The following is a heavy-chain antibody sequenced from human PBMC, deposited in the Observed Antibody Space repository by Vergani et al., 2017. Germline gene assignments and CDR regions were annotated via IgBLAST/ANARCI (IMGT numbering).Heavy chain of an antibody. CDR1: GFTFSSYA. CDR2: ISGSGGST. CDR3: AKGHCSSTSCYSYYYYYGMDV. D-gene: IGHD2-2*01. J-gene: IGHJ6*02. V-gene: IGHV3-23*01. Sequence: EVQLLESGGGLVQPGGSLRLSCAASGFTFSSYAMSWVRQAPGKGLEWVSAISGSGGSTYYADSVKGRFTISRDNSKNTLYLQMNSLRAEDTAVYYCAKGHCSSTSCYSYYYYYGMDVWGQGTTVTVSS.